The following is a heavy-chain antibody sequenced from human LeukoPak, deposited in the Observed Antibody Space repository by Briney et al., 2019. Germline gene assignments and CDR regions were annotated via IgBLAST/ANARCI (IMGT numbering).Heavy chain of an antibody. CDR2: IYTSGST. Sequence: SETLSLTCTVSGGSISSYYWSWIRPPAGKGLEWIGRIYTSGSTNYNPSLKSRVTMSVDTSKNQFSLKLSSVTAADTAVYYCARDSPPDCSSTSCYYRVYYMDVWGKGTTVTVSS. J-gene: IGHJ6*03. D-gene: IGHD2-2*01. V-gene: IGHV4-4*07. CDR1: GGSISSYY. CDR3: ARDSPPDCSSTSCYYRVYYMDV.